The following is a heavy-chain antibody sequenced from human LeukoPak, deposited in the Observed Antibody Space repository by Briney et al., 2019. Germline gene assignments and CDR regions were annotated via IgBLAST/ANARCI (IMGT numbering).Heavy chain of an antibody. CDR1: GGSISYYY. Sequence: SETLSLTCTVSGGSISYYYWSWIRQSPGKGLEWIGYIYYSGTTNYNPSLKSRVTISVDTSKNQFPLQLRSVTAADTAVYYCAREDPQTTVPEGMDVWGQGTTVTVSS. CDR2: IYYSGTT. V-gene: IGHV4-59*01. CDR3: AREDPQTTVPEGMDV. J-gene: IGHJ6*02. D-gene: IGHD4-17*01.